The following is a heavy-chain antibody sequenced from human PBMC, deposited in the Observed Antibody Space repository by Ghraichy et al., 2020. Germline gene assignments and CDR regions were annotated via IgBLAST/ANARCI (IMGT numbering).Heavy chain of an antibody. CDR1: GGSIGSYY. J-gene: IGHJ4*02. CDR3: ARALKGSTAVVTFHYFDY. V-gene: IGHV4-59*01. D-gene: IGHD2-21*02. CDR2: IYNTVST. Sequence: SETLYLTCTVSGGSIGSYYWSWIRQPPGKGLEWIAYIYNTVSTNYNPSLRSRATISLDTSKNQLSLRLSSVTAADTAVYYCARALKGSTAVVTFHYFDYWGQGTLVTVSS.